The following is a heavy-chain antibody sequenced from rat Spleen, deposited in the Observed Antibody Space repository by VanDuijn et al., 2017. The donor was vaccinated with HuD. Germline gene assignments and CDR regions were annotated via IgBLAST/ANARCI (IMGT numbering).Heavy chain of an antibody. CDR1: DYSITSNY. J-gene: IGHJ1*01. D-gene: IGHD1-2*01. CDR3: ARQGIAAISTRPGYFDF. CDR2: RKSAVST. V-gene: IGHV3-3*01. Sequence: EVQLQESGPGLVKPSQSLSLTCSVTDYSITSNYWGWIRKFPGNKLEWMGYRKSAVSTNYNPSLKSRISITRDTSKNQFFLQVNSVTTEDTATYYCARQGIAAISTRPGYFDFWGPGTMVTVSS.